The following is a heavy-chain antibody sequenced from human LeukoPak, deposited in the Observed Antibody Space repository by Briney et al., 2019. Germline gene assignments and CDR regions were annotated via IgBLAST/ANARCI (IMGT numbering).Heavy chain of an antibody. CDR1: GGTFSSYA. D-gene: IGHD5-18*01. Sequence: AVKVSCKASGGTFSSYAISWVRQAPGQGLEWMGGIIPIFGTANYAQKFQGRVTITADESTSTAYMELSSLRSEDTAVYYCARAGTAMSTLDYWGQGTLVTVSS. J-gene: IGHJ4*02. V-gene: IGHV1-69*13. CDR3: ARAGTAMSTLDY. CDR2: IIPIFGTA.